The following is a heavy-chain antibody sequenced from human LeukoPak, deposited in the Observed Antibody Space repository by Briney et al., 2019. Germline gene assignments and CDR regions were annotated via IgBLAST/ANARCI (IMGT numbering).Heavy chain of an antibody. Sequence: PGRSLRLSCAASGFIFSNYGMHWVRQAPGKGLEWVAVISYDGSNKYYADSVKGRFTISRDNSKNTLYVQMNSLRAEDAAVYYCAKESIVYYYYYMDVWGKGTTVTVSS. CDR1: GFIFSNYG. CDR2: ISYDGSNK. V-gene: IGHV3-30*18. D-gene: IGHD3-16*02. J-gene: IGHJ6*03. CDR3: AKESIVYYYYYMDV.